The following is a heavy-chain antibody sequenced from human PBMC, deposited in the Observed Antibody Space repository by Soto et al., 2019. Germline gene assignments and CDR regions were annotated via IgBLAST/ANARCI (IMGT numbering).Heavy chain of an antibody. J-gene: IGHJ4*02. CDR3: ARRWGEGRVDY. CDR1: GGSISSSNW. Sequence: QVQLQESGPGLVKPSGTLSLTCAVSGGSISSSNWWSWVRQPPGKGLEWIGEIYHSGNTNYNPSLQRRVTMAVDKSRNQLSLKLSSVTAADTAVYYCARRWGEGRVDYWGQGTLVTVST. CDR2: IYHSGNT. V-gene: IGHV4-4*02. D-gene: IGHD3-10*01.